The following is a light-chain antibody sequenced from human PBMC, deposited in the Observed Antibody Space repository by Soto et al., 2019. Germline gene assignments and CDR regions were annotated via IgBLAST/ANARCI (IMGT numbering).Light chain of an antibody. V-gene: IGKV4-1*01. CDR1: QSVLYSSDNKNY. Sequence: DIVMTQSPDSLAVSLGERATINCKSSQSVLYSSDNKNYLVWYQQKPGQPPKLLIYWASTRESGVPDRFSGSGSGADFTLTISSLQAEDVAVYYCQQYYSYPWTFGQGTKVEIK. CDR2: WAS. J-gene: IGKJ1*01. CDR3: QQYYSYPWT.